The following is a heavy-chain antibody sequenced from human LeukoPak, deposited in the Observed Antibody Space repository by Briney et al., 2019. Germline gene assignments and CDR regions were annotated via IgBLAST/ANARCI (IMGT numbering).Heavy chain of an antibody. V-gene: IGHV4-34*01. Sequence: SETLSLTCTVSGGSISSYYWSWIRQPAGKGLEWIGEINHSGSTNYNPSLKSRVTISVDKSKNQFSLKLSSVTAADTAVYYSARRRRIAAAPWGGGWFDPWGQGTLVTVSS. CDR1: GGSISSYY. CDR2: INHSGST. D-gene: IGHD6-13*01. J-gene: IGHJ5*02. CDR3: ARRRRIAAAPWGGGWFDP.